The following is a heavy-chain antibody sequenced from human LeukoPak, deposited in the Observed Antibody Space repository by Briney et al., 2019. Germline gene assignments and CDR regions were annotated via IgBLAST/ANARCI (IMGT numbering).Heavy chain of an antibody. D-gene: IGHD1-7*01. Sequence: SVKDSCKASGGTFSSYAISWVRQAPGQGLEWMGGIIPIFGAANYAQKFQGRVTITTDESTSTAYMELSSLRSEDTAVYYCARDRRVGITGTKGYYYYYMDVWGKGTTVTVSS. J-gene: IGHJ6*03. CDR1: GGTFSSYA. V-gene: IGHV1-69*05. CDR3: ARDRRVGITGTKGYYYYYMDV. CDR2: IIPIFGAA.